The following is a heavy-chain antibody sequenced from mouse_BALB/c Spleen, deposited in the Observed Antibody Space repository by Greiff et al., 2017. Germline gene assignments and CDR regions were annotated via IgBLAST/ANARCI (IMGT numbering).Heavy chain of an antibody. CDR1: GYTFTSYT. D-gene: IGHD3-2*01. V-gene: IGHV1-4*02. Sequence: VQLQQSAAELARPGASVKMSCKASGYTFTSYTMHWVKQRPGQGLEWIGYINPSSGYTEYNQKFKDKTTLTADKSSSTAYMQLSSLTSEDSAVYYCARDSSGYVGFAYWGQGTLVTDSA. CDR2: INPSSGYT. CDR3: ARDSSGYVGFAY. J-gene: IGHJ3*01.